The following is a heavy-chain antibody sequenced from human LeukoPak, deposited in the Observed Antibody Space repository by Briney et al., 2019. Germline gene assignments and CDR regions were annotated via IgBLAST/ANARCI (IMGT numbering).Heavy chain of an antibody. CDR2: IYTSGST. V-gene: IGHV4-4*07. J-gene: IGHJ5*02. Sequence: SETLSLTCTVSGGTISSYYWSWIRQPAGKGLEWIGRIYTSGSTNYNPSLKSRVTMSVDTSKNQFSLKLSSVTAADTAVYYCARDRGGSIKPPLNWFDPWGQGTLVTVSS. CDR1: GGTISSYY. D-gene: IGHD1-14*01. CDR3: ARDRGGSIKPPLNWFDP.